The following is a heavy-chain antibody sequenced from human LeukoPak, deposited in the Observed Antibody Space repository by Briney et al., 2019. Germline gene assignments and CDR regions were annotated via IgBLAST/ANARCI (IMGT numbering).Heavy chain of an antibody. J-gene: IGHJ4*02. Sequence: SETLSLTCTVSGGSISSYYWGWIRQPPGKGLEWIGSIYHSGSTYYNPSLKGRVTISVDTSKNQFSLKLSSVTAADTAVYYCARHRSWFGESQLGPRGPVDYWGQGTLVTVSS. CDR1: GGSISSYY. V-gene: IGHV4-38-2*02. D-gene: IGHD3-10*01. CDR2: IYHSGST. CDR3: ARHRSWFGESQLGPRGPVDY.